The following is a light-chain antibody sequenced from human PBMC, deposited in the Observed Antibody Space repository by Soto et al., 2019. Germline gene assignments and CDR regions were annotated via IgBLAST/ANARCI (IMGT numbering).Light chain of an antibody. V-gene: IGLV1-40*01. CDR2: GNS. J-gene: IGLJ3*02. CDR3: QSSDSALSGSG. Sequence: QSVLTQPPSVSGAPGQRVTISCTGSSSNIGAGYDVHWYQQLPGTAPKLLIYGNSNRPSGVPDRFSGSKSGTSASLAIPGLQAEDEADYYCQSSDSALSGSGFAGGPQLTVL. CDR1: SSNIGAGYD.